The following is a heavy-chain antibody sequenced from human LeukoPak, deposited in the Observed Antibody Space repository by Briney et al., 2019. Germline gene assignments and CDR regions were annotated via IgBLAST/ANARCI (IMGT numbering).Heavy chain of an antibody. D-gene: IGHD3-10*01. Sequence: SSETLSLTCTVSGGSTSSSSYYWGWIRQPPGKGLEWIGSIYYSGSTYYNPSLKSRVTISVDTSKNQFSLKLSSVTAADTAVYHCARRGITMVRGRTYYFDYWGQGTLVTVSS. CDR1: GGSTSSSSYY. CDR3: ARRGITMVRGRTYYFDY. J-gene: IGHJ4*02. CDR2: IYYSGST. V-gene: IGHV4-39*01.